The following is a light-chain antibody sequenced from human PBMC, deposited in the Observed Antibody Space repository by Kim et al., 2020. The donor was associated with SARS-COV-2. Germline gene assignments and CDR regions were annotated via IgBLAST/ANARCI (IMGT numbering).Light chain of an antibody. CDR3: HQYGGSEYT. Sequence: LSPGERATLSCRASQSVRNNFLAWYQRRPGQAPRLLIYGASNRATGIPDKFSGSGSGADYTLTISRLEPEDSAVYYCHQYGGSEYTFGQGTKLEIK. V-gene: IGKV3-20*01. CDR2: GAS. J-gene: IGKJ2*01. CDR1: QSVRNNF.